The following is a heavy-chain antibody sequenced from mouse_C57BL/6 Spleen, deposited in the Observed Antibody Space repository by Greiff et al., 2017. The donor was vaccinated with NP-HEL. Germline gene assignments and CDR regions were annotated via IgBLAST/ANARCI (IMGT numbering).Heavy chain of an antibody. CDR3: ARTYGSIGFAY. J-gene: IGHJ3*01. Sequence: QVQLQQSGAELVRPGASVKLSCKASGYTFTDYYINWVKQRPGQGLEWIARIYPGSGNTYYNEKFKGKATLTAEKSSSTAYMQLSSLTSEDSAVYFCARTYGSIGFAYWGQGTLVTVSA. CDR2: IYPGSGNT. D-gene: IGHD1-1*01. V-gene: IGHV1-76*01. CDR1: GYTFTDYY.